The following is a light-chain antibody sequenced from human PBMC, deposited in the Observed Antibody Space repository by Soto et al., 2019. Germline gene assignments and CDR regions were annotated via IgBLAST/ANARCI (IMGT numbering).Light chain of an antibody. CDR3: QQYGSSSFT. CDR2: ATS. Sequence: EIVLTQSPGTLSLSSGERATLSCRASQSVSSSYLAWYQQKPGQAPRLLVYATSSRATGIPDRFSGSGSGTAFTLTISRLEPEDFAVYYCQQYGSSSFTFGQGTKLEIK. V-gene: IGKV3-20*01. J-gene: IGKJ2*01. CDR1: QSVSSSY.